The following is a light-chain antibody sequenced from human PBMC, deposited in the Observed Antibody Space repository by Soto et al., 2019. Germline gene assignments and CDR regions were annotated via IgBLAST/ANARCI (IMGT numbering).Light chain of an antibody. Sequence: AIQLTQSPSSLSASVGDRVTITCRPSQGINSALAWYQQKPGKAPKLLIYDASSLESGVPSRFSGSGSGTDFTLTISSLQPEDFATYYCQQFNSYPRTFGPGTKVDIK. CDR3: QQFNSYPRT. J-gene: IGKJ3*01. V-gene: IGKV1-13*02. CDR2: DAS. CDR1: QGINSA.